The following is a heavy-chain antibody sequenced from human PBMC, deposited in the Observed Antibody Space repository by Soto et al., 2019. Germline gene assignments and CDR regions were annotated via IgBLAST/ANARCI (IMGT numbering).Heavy chain of an antibody. Sequence: SVKVSCKASGGTFSSYTISWVRQAPGQGLEWMGRIIPILGIANYAQKFQGRVTITADKSTSTAYMELSSLRSEDTAVYYCARGTFGILTGYYPNWFASWGQGSLVTVSS. D-gene: IGHD3-9*01. V-gene: IGHV1-69*02. CDR1: GGTFSSYT. CDR3: ARGTFGILTGYYPNWFAS. CDR2: IIPILGIA. J-gene: IGHJ5*01.